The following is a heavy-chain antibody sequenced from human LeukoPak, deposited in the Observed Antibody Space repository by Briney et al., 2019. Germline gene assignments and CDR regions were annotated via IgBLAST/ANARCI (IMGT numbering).Heavy chain of an antibody. V-gene: IGHV4-39*01. J-gene: IGHJ4*02. CDR2: IYYSGRT. Sequence: SETVSLTCNVSGGSISSSSYYWGWIRQSPGKGLERIGDIYYSGRTYNKNPSLESRVTISIDTSKSQFSLKLSSVSAADTAIYYCASVGKLGYYFDFWGQGTLVTVSS. CDR1: GGSISSSSYY. CDR3: ASVGKLGYYFDF. D-gene: IGHD7-27*01.